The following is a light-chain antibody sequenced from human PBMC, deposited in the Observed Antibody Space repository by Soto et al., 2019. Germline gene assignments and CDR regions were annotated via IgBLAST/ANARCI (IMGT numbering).Light chain of an antibody. CDR2: WAS. V-gene: IGKV4-1*01. J-gene: IGKJ1*01. CDR1: QTLLYSSNSKSY. Sequence: DFVMTQSPDSLAVSLGERATINCKSSQTLLYSSNSKSYLAWYQQKPGQSPKLLIHWASTRESGVPDRFSGSGSGTDFTLTIDSLQAEDVAVYYCQQYYNTPWTFGQGTKLDIK. CDR3: QQYYNTPWT.